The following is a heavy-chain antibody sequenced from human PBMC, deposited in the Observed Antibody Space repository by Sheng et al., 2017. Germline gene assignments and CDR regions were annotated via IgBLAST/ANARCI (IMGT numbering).Heavy chain of an antibody. Sequence: QVQLVQSGAEVKKPGASVKVSCKASGYTFTGYYMHWVRQAPGQGLEWMGWINPNSGGTNYAQKFQGRVTMTRDTSISTAYMELSRLRSDDTAVYYCARDYYDSSGYYSNWFDPWGQGTLVTVSS. CDR1: GYTFTGYY. V-gene: IGHV1-2*02. J-gene: IGHJ5*02. D-gene: IGHD3-22*01. CDR2: INPNSGGT. CDR3: ARDYYDSSGYYSNWFDP.